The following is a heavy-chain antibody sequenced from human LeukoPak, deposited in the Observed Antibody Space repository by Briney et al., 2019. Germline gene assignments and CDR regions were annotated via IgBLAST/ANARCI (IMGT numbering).Heavy chain of an antibody. CDR1: GFSFSSYA. V-gene: IGHV3-30*04. D-gene: IGHD3-22*01. J-gene: IGHJ4*02. Sequence: GRPLRLSCAASGFSFSSYAMHWVRQAPGKGLEWVAVISYDGSNKYYADSVKGRFTISRDNSKNSLYLQMNSPRTDDTAVFYCARAPGGYDTSGYYDCWGQGTLVTVS. CDR3: ARAPGGYDTSGYYDC. CDR2: ISYDGSNK.